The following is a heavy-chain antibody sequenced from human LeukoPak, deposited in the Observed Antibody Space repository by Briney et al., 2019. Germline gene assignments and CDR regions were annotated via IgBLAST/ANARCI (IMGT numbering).Heavy chain of an antibody. V-gene: IGHV3-74*01. CDR1: GFTFRSHW. Sequence: PGGSLRLSCAASGFTFRSHWMHWVRQAPGKGLMWVSRINNDGSSTTYADSVKGRFTISRDNAKNTLYLQMNSLRAEDTAVYYCAREGSVVTTILFDSWGQGTLVTVSS. CDR3: AREGSVVTTILFDS. J-gene: IGHJ4*02. CDR2: INNDGSST. D-gene: IGHD2-21*02.